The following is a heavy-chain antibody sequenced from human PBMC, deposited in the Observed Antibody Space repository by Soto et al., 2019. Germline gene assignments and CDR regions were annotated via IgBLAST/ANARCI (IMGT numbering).Heavy chain of an antibody. CDR2: IYHSGST. V-gene: IGHV4-4*02. CDR1: GGSISSSNW. J-gene: IGHJ6*02. D-gene: IGHD2-21*02. Sequence: PSETLSLTCAVSGGSISSSNWWSWVRQPPGKGLEWIGEIYHSGSTNYNPSLKSRVTISVDKSKNQFSLKLSSVTAADTAVYYCARSYGGNSHYYYGMDVWGQGTTVTVSS. CDR3: ARSYGGNSHYYYGMDV.